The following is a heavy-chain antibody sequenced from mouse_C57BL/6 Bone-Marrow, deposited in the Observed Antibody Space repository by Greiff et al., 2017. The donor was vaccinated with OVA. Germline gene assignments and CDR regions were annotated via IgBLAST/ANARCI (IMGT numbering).Heavy chain of an antibody. Sequence: QVQLQQPGAELVKPGASVKLSCKASGYTFTSYWMHWVKQRPGQGLEWIGMIHPNSGSTNYNEKFKSKATLTVDKSSSTAYMQLSSLTSEDSAVYYCARWKLGYYFDYWGQGTTLTVSS. D-gene: IGHD2-1*01. CDR2: IHPNSGST. CDR3: ARWKLGYYFDY. CDR1: GYTFTSYW. V-gene: IGHV1-64*01. J-gene: IGHJ2*01.